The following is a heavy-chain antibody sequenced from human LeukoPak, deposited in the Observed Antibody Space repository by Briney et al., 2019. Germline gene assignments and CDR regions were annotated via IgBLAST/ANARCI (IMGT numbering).Heavy chain of an antibody. J-gene: IGHJ6*02. CDR2: VSGSGSSA. CDR1: GFTFSSYA. V-gene: IGHV3-23*01. D-gene: IGHD6-13*01. Sequence: GGSLRLSCAASGFTFSSYAMSWVRQAPGKGLEWVSIVSGSGSSAYYADSVKGRFTISRDNSKNTLYLQMNSLRAEDTAVYYCAKAEIAATDPYYYYYGVDVWGQGTTVTVSS. CDR3: AKAEIAATDPYYYYYGVDV.